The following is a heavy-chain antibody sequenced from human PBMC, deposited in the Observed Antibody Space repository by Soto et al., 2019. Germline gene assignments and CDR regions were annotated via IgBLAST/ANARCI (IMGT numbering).Heavy chain of an antibody. Sequence: QVQLQESGPGLVKPSQTLSLTCTVSGGSISSGDYYWSLIRQPPGKGLEWIGYIYYSGSTYYNPSLKRRVTISVDTSKNQFSLKLSSVTAADTAVYYCASHLQTGAGVRWTYYFDYWGQGTLVTVSS. CDR3: ASHLQTGAGVRWTYYFDY. J-gene: IGHJ4*02. D-gene: IGHD7-27*01. V-gene: IGHV4-30-4*01. CDR2: IYYSGST. CDR1: GGSISSGDYY.